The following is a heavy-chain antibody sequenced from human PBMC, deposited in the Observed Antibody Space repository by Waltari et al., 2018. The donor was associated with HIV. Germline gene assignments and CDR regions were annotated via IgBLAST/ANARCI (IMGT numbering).Heavy chain of an antibody. Sequence: EVQLVESGGGSVQPGGSLRLSCAASGFTVSSYWMFWVRQVPGKGLVWGCRLKTDEISTTYAESVKGRFTISRDNAKNTLYLQMNSVRAEDTAMYYCTRGNGHAFDLWGQETMVTVSS. CDR1: GFTVSSYW. V-gene: IGHV3-74*01. D-gene: IGHD2-8*01. J-gene: IGHJ3*01. CDR3: TRGNGHAFDL. CDR2: LKTDEIST.